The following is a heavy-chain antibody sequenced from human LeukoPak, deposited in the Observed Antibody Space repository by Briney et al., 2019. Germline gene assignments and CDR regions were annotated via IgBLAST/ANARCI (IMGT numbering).Heavy chain of an antibody. CDR3: ARGRARWELLPFDY. Sequence: SETLSLTCTVSGGSISSYYWSWIRQPPGKGLEWIGYIYYSGSTNYNPSLKSRVTISVDTSKNQFSLKLSSVTAADTAVYYCARGRARWELLPFDYWGQGTLVTVSS. J-gene: IGHJ4*02. D-gene: IGHD1-26*01. CDR2: IYYSGST. V-gene: IGHV4-59*12. CDR1: GGSISSYY.